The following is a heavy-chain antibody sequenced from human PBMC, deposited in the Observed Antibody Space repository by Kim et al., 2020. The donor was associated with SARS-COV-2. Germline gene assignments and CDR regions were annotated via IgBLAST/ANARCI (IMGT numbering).Heavy chain of an antibody. D-gene: IGHD3-22*01. CDR1: GFTFSSYW. CDR2: IKQDGSEK. CDR3: ARDVGLYDSSGYSY. V-gene: IGHV3-7*03. Sequence: GGSLRLSCAASGFTFSSYWMSWVRQAPGKGLEWVANIKQDGSEKYYVDSVKGRFTISRDNAKNSLYLQMNSLRAEDTAVYYCARDVGLYDSSGYSYWGQGTLVTVSS. J-gene: IGHJ4*02.